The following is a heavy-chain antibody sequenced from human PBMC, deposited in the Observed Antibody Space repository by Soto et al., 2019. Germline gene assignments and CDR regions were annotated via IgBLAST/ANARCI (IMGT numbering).Heavy chain of an antibody. CDR3: ARDGKYYYDSSAAFDI. D-gene: IGHD3-22*01. J-gene: IGHJ3*02. V-gene: IGHV4-31*03. CDR2: THYSGNT. Sequence: SETLSLTCTVSGGSISSDVYYWSWIRQHPGKGLEWIGYTHYSGNTYYNPSLKSRVTISVDTSKNQFSLKLSSVTAADTAVYYCARDGKYYYDSSAAFDIWGQGTMVTVSS. CDR1: GGSISSDVYY.